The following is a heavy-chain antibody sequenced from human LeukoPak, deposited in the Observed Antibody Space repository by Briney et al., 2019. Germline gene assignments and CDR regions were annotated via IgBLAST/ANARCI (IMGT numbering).Heavy chain of an antibody. Sequence: GVSVKVSCKASGYSFTSHGITWVRQAPGXXLXWMGWISIDNGNTNYAQNLQDRVTLTADTFTRTAYLELRSLRSDDTAVYYCARISGTYYYLFDFWGQGTLVTVSS. V-gene: IGHV1-18*01. CDR2: ISIDNGNT. CDR3: ARISGTYYYLFDF. J-gene: IGHJ4*02. CDR1: GYSFTSHG. D-gene: IGHD3-22*01.